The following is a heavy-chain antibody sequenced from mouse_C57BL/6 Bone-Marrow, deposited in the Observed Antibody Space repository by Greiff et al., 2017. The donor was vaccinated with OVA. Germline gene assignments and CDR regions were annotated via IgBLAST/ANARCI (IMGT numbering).Heavy chain of an antibody. D-gene: IGHD1-1*01. V-gene: IGHV5-6*01. J-gene: IGHJ2*01. CDR1: GFTFSSYG. Sequence: EVNLVESGGDLVKPGGSLKLSCAASGFTFSSYGMSWVRQTPDKRLEWVATISRGGSYTSYPDSVKGRFTISRDNAKNTLYLQMSSLKSEDKALYYCARHGDYGSFFDYWGQGTTLTVSS. CDR3: ARHGDYGSFFDY. CDR2: ISRGGSYT.